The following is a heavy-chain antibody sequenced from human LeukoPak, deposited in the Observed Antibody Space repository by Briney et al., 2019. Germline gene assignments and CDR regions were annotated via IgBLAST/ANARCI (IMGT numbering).Heavy chain of an antibody. CDR1: GYTFTIYG. V-gene: IGHV1-18*01. J-gene: IGHJ6*03. CDR3: ARWWSGKYYYYMDV. D-gene: IGHD2-15*01. Sequence: ASVTVSCKASGYTFTIYGISWVRQAPGQGVEWMGWISAYNGNTNYAQKLQGRVTITTDTSTSTAYMELRSLRSDDTAVYYCARWWSGKYYYYMDVWGKGTTVTISS. CDR2: ISAYNGNT.